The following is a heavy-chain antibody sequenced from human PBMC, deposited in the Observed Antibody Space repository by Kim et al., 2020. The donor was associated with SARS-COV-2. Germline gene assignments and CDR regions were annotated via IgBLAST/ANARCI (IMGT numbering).Heavy chain of an antibody. Sequence: GGSLRLSCAASGFTFSSYWMSWVRQAPGKGLEWVANIKQDGSEKYYVDSVKGRCTISRDNAKNSLYLQMNSLRAEDTAVYYCASDGLSYFDSSGYYSTAVDSWGQGTLVTVSS. J-gene: IGHJ4*02. D-gene: IGHD3-22*01. CDR2: IKQDGSEK. V-gene: IGHV3-7*03. CDR3: ASDGLSYFDSSGYYSTAVDS. CDR1: GFTFSSYW.